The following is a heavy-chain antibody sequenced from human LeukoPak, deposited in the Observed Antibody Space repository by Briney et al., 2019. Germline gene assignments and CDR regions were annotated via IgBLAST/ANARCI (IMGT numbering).Heavy chain of an antibody. D-gene: IGHD2-15*01. CDR2: IYYSGST. CDR3: ARDPDESGYCSGGSCPRWFDP. Sequence: PSETLSLTCTVSGGSISSSSYYWGWIRQPPGKGLEWIGSIYYSGSTYYNPSLKSRVTISVDTSKNQFSLKLSSVTAADTAVYYCARDPDESGYCSGGSCPRWFDPWGQGTLVTVSS. J-gene: IGHJ5*02. V-gene: IGHV4-39*07. CDR1: GGSISSSSYY.